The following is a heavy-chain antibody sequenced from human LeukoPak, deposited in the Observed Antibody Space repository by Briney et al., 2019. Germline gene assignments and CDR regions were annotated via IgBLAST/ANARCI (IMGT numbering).Heavy chain of an antibody. CDR1: GGSISSSSYY. CDR2: IYYSGST. Sequence: PSETLSLTCTVSGGSISSSSYYWGWIRQPPGKGLEWIGSIYYSGSTYYNPSLKSRVTISVDTSKNQFSLKLSSVTAADTAVYYCARVPWFDELPNYWGQGNLVSVSS. V-gene: IGHV4-39*01. CDR3: ARVPWFDELPNY. J-gene: IGHJ4*02. D-gene: IGHD3-10*01.